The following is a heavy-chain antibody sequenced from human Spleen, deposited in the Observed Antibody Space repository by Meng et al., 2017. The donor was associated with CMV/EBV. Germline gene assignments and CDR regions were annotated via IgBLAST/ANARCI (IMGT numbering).Heavy chain of an antibody. CDR3: ARGQYDFWSGYPPEPLYYFDY. CDR1: GYNFTGYY. V-gene: IGHV1-8*02. Sequence: ASVKVSCKASGYNFTGYYMHWVRQAPGQGLEWMGWMNPNSGNTGYAQKFQGRVTMTRNTSISTAYMELSSLRSEDTAVYYCARGQYDFWSGYPPEPLYYFDYWGQGTLVTVSS. J-gene: IGHJ4*02. CDR2: MNPNSGNT. D-gene: IGHD3-3*01.